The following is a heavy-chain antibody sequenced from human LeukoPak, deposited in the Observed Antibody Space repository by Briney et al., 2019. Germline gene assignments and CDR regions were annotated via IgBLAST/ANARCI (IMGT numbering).Heavy chain of an antibody. J-gene: IGHJ4*02. D-gene: IGHD6-13*01. CDR1: GFTFSSYA. V-gene: IGHV3-23*01. CDR2: IGGSGGST. Sequence: TGGSLRLSCAASGFTFSSYAMSWVRQAPGKGLEWVSSIGGSGGSTYYAGSVKGRFTISRDNSKNTLYLQMNSLRAEDTAVYYCAKVETAAAATLRGFDYWGQGTLVTVSS. CDR3: AKVETAAAATLRGFDY.